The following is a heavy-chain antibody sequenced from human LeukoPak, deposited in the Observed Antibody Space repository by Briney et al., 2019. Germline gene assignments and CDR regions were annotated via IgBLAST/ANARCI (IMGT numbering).Heavy chain of an antibody. V-gene: IGHV3-11*04. D-gene: IGHD2-15*01. CDR1: GFTFSDYY. CDR2: ISSSGSTI. J-gene: IGHJ4*02. CDR3: AREVVAATTDY. Sequence: GGSLRLSCAASGFTFSDYYMSWIRQAPGKGLEWVSYISSSGSTIYYADSVKGRFTISRDNAKNSLYLQVNSLRAEDTAVYYCAREVVAATTDYWGQGTLVTVSS.